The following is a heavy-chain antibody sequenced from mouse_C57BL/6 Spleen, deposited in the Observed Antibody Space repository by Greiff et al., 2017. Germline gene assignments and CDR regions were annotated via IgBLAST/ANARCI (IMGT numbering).Heavy chain of an antibody. Sequence: EVKLVESGPELVKPGASVKIPCKASGYTFTDYNMDWVKQSHGKSLEWIGDINPNNGGTIYNQKFKGKATLTVDKSSSTAYMELRSLTSEDTAVYYCARMGAQAFYYFDYWGQGTTLTVSS. D-gene: IGHD3-2*02. CDR3: ARMGAQAFYYFDY. CDR2: INPNNGGT. J-gene: IGHJ2*01. CDR1: GYTFTDYN. V-gene: IGHV1-18*01.